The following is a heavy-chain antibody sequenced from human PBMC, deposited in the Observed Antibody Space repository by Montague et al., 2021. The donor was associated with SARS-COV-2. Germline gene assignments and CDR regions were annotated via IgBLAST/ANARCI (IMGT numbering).Heavy chain of an antibody. CDR1: GFTFSDYY. D-gene: IGHD4-23*01. CDR3: ARDVGVVRNGFDS. Sequence: SLILSCAASGFTFSDYYMSWIRQAPVKGLEWVSYISSSSSYTNYXDSVKGRFTISRDNAKNSLYLQMNSLTTEDTAVYYCARDVGVVRNGFDSWGQGTLVTVSA. CDR2: ISSSSSYT. V-gene: IGHV3-11*05. J-gene: IGHJ5*01.